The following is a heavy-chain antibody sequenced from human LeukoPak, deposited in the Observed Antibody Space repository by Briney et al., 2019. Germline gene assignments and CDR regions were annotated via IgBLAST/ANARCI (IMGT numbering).Heavy chain of an antibody. CDR2: IYYSGST. D-gene: IGHD2/OR15-2a*01. V-gene: IGHV4-59*01. CDR1: GGSISSYY. Sequence: SETLSLTCTVSGGSISSYYWSWIRQPPGKGLEWIGYIYYSGSTNYNPSLKSRVTISVDTSKNQFSLKLSSVTAADTAVYYCARGQLRDVINWFGPWGQGTLVTVSS. J-gene: IGHJ5*02. CDR3: ARGQLRDVINWFGP.